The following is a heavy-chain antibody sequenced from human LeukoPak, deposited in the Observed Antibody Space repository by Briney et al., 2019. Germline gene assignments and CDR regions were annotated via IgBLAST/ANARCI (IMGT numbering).Heavy chain of an antibody. CDR3: ARAGGGYSYDY. V-gene: IGHV4-59*01. CDR1: GGSISSYY. J-gene: IGHJ4*02. Sequence: SETLSLTCTVSGGSISSYYWSWIRQPPGKGLEWIGYIDYSVSANYNPSLKSRVTISVDTSKSQFSLRLSSVTAADTALYYCARAGGGYSYDYWGQGTLVTVSS. D-gene: IGHD5-18*01. CDR2: IDYSVSA.